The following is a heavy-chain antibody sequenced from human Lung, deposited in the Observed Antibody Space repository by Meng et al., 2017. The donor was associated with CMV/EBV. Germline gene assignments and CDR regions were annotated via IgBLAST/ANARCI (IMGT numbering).Heavy chain of an antibody. Sequence: QGELVLSGSELKQPGASVRISCKAPGYTFTTYGMNWVRQAPGQGLEWMGWINTNTGKPTYAQGLTGRFVFSLDTSDSTAYLQISSLKAEDTAVYYCARDSEAADYWGQGTLVTVSS. CDR3: ARDSEAADY. CDR1: GYTFTTYG. V-gene: IGHV7-4-1*02. J-gene: IGHJ4*02. D-gene: IGHD6-25*01. CDR2: INTNTGKP.